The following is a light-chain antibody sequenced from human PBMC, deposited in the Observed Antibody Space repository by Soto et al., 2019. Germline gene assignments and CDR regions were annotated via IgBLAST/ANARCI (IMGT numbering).Light chain of an antibody. CDR2: YDN. J-gene: IGLJ2*01. CDR3: QVWDISSDNVV. Sequence: VLTQPPSVSVAPGKTARITCGGNNIGSKSVHWYQQKPGQAPVLVIYYDNDRPSGIPERFSGSNSGNTATLTISRVEAGDEADYYCQVWDISSDNVVFGGGTKLTV. V-gene: IGLV3-21*04. CDR1: NIGSKS.